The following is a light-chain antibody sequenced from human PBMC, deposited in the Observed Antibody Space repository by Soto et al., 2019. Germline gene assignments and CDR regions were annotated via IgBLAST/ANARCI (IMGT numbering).Light chain of an antibody. V-gene: IGKV1-5*01. J-gene: IGKJ1*01. Sequence: DIQMTQSPSTLSASVGDRVTVTCRASQTIGNLLAWYQQKPGKAPKLLIYDASTLESGVPSRFSGSGSGSEFTLTISSLQPDDFAAYYCQQYNSYSWTFGQGTKVEIK. CDR3: QQYNSYSWT. CDR1: QTIGNL. CDR2: DAS.